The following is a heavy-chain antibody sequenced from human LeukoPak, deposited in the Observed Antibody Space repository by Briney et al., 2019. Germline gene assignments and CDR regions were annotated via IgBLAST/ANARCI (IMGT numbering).Heavy chain of an antibody. V-gene: IGHV3-23*01. Sequence: GGSLRLPCAASGFTFSSYAMSWVRQAPGKGLEWVSAISGSGGSTYYADSVKGRFTISRDNSKNTLYLQMNSLRAEDTAVYYCANHEAFLVLDPMFSGMDVWGQGTTVTVSS. CDR3: ANHEAFLVLDPMFSGMDV. CDR1: GFTFSSYA. D-gene: IGHD1-26*01. J-gene: IGHJ6*02. CDR2: ISGSGGST.